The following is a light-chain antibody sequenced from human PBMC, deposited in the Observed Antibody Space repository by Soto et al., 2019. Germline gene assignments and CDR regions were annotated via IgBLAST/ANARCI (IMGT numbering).Light chain of an antibody. CDR3: SSYTTSSTYV. Sequence: QSALTQPPSVSGSPGQSVAISCTGTSSDVGSNNRVSWYQQPPGTAPKLIIYDVSNRPSGVPDRFSGSKSGNTASLTISGLQAVDEADYYCSSYTTSSTYVFGTGTKLTVL. CDR1: SSDVGSNNR. CDR2: DVS. V-gene: IGLV2-18*02. J-gene: IGLJ1*01.